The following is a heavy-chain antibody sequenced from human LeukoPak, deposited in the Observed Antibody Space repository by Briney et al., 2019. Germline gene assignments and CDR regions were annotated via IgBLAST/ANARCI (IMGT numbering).Heavy chain of an antibody. CDR1: GFDFSSNW. CDR3: ARGAAAGKDY. CDR2: IKGDGIST. Sequence: GGSLRLSCAASGFDFSSNWMHWVRHAPGQGLVWVSRIKGDGISTNYADSVKSRFTIPRDNAKNSLYLQMNSLRAEDTAVYYCARGAAAGKDYWGQGTLVTVSS. D-gene: IGHD6-13*01. V-gene: IGHV3-74*01. J-gene: IGHJ4*02.